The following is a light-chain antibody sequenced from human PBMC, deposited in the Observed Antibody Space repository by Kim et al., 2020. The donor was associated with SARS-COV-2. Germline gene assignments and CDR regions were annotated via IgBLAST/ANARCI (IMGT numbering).Light chain of an antibody. CDR2: WAS. J-gene: IGKJ3*01. CDR3: QQYYSSPGFT. Sequence: DIVMTQSPDSLAVSLGERATINCKSSQSVFYSSNNKNYLAWYQQKPGQTPKLLIYWASTRESGVPDRFSGSGSGTDFTLTISSLQAEDVAVYYCQQYYSSPGFTFGPGTKVDIK. V-gene: IGKV4-1*01. CDR1: QSVFYSSNNKNY.